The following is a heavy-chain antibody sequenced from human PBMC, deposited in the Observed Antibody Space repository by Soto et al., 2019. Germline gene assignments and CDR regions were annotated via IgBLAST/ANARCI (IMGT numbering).Heavy chain of an antibody. CDR2: IWYDGSNQ. J-gene: IGHJ4*02. Sequence: QVQLVESGGGVVQPGRSLRLSCAASGFSFSSYGMHWVRQAPGKGLEWVALIWYDGSNQYYADSVKGRFTISRDKSKNTLYLQINSLRVEDTAVYYCARGRGSGSYSPVDYWGQGTLVTVSS. V-gene: IGHV3-33*01. CDR1: GFSFSSYG. D-gene: IGHD3-10*01. CDR3: ARGRGSGSYSPVDY.